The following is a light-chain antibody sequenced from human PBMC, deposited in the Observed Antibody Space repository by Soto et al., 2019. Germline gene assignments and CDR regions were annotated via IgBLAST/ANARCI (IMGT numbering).Light chain of an antibody. Sequence: EIALTQSPGTLSLSPGERATLSCRASQSVDNNYLAWYQQKPGQAPRLLIYGASSRTTGIPDRFSGSGSGTDFTLTISRLEPEDLAVYYCQQFGSSPPRYTFGQGTKLEIK. CDR1: QSVDNNY. CDR3: QQFGSSPPRYT. CDR2: GAS. J-gene: IGKJ2*01. V-gene: IGKV3-20*01.